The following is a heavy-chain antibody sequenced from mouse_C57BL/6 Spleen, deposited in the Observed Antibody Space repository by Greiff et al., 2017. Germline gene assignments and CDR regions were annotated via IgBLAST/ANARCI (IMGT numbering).Heavy chain of an antibody. V-gene: IGHV1-42*01. CDR1: GYSFTGYY. CDR2: INPSTGGT. J-gene: IGHJ4*01. CDR3: ARTKSSPYYYAMDY. D-gene: IGHD1-1*01. Sequence: VQLKESGPELVKPGASVKISCKASGYSFTGYYMNWVKQSPEKSLEWIGEINPSTGGTTYNQKFKAKATLTVDKSSSTAYMQLKSLTSEDSAVYYCARTKSSPYYYAMDYWGQGTSVTVSS.